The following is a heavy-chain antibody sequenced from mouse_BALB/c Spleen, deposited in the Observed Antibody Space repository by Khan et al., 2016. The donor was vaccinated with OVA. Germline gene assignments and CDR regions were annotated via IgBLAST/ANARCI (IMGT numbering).Heavy chain of an antibody. CDR1: GYTFTTYW. Sequence: QVQLQQSGAERAKPGASVKMSCKASGYTFTTYWMHWVKQRPGQGLEWIGYINPTSGYTDYNEKFKDRATLSADKSSSTAYMQLSSRTSEDSAVYYCTRDRIDYWGQGTTLTVSS. V-gene: IGHV1-7*01. CDR3: TRDRIDY. J-gene: IGHJ2*01. CDR2: INPTSGYT.